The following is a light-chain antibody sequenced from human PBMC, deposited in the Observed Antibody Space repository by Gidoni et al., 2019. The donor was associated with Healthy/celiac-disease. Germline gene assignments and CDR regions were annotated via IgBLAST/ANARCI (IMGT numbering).Light chain of an antibody. Sequence: EIVMTQSPATRSVSPGERATLSCRASQSVSSNLAWYQQKPGQAHRLLIYGASTRATGIPARFSGSGSGTEFTLTISSLQSEDFAVYYCQQYNNWWTFGQXTKVEIK. CDR2: GAS. CDR3: QQYNNWWT. CDR1: QSVSSN. V-gene: IGKV3-15*01. J-gene: IGKJ1*01.